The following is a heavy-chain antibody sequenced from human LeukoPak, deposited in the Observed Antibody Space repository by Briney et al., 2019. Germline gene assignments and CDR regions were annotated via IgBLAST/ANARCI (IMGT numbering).Heavy chain of an antibody. J-gene: IGHJ4*02. D-gene: IGHD6-13*01. CDR1: GGSISSYY. Sequence: SETLSLTCTVSGGSISSYYWSWIRQPPGKGLEWIGRIYTSGSTNYNPSLKSRVTMSVDTSKNQFSLKLSSVTAADTAVYYCARTPSSSWDFDYWGQGTLVTVSS. CDR3: ARTPSSSWDFDY. CDR2: IYTSGST. V-gene: IGHV4-4*07.